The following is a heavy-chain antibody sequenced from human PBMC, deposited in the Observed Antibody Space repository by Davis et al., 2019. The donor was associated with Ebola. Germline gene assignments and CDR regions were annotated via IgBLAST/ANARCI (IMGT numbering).Heavy chain of an antibody. CDR2: IIPIFGTA. CDR3: AKDYRVRLFYGGNQYDAFDI. Sequence: SVTVSCKASGGTFSSYAISWVRQAPGQGLEWMGGIIPIFGTANYAQKFQGRVTITADESTSTAYMELSSLRSEDTAVYYCAKDYRVRLFYGGNQYDAFDIWGQGTMVTVSS. V-gene: IGHV1-69*13. J-gene: IGHJ3*02. D-gene: IGHD4-23*01. CDR1: GGTFSSYA.